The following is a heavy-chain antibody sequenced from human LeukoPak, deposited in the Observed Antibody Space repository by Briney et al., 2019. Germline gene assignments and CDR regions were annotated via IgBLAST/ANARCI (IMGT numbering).Heavy chain of an antibody. J-gene: IGHJ5*02. CDR3: ARDGGGSFSWFDP. CDR1: GGSISSYY. Sequence: PSETLSLTCTVSGGSISSYYWSWIRQPPGKGLEWIGYIYNSGSTNYNPSLKSRVTISVDTSKNQFSLKLSSVTAADTAVYYCARDGGGSFSWFDPWGQGTLVTVSS. D-gene: IGHD6-13*01. V-gene: IGHV4-4*08. CDR2: IYNSGST.